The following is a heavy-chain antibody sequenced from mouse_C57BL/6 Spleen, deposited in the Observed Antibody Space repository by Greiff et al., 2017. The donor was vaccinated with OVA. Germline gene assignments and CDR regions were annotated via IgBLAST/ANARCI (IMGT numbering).Heavy chain of an antibody. Sequence: QVQLKESGPGLVQPSQSLSITCTVSGFSLTSYGVHWVRQSPGKGLAWLGVIWRGGSTDYNAAFMSRLSITKDNSKSQVFFKMNSLQADDTAIYYCAKNIGSSSYAMDYWGQGTSVTVSS. V-gene: IGHV2-5*01. CDR1: GFSLTSYG. J-gene: IGHJ4*01. CDR2: IWRGGST. CDR3: AKNIGSSSYAMDY. D-gene: IGHD1-1*01.